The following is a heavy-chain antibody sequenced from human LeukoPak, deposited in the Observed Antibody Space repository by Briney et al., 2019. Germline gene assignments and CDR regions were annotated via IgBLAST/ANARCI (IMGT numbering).Heavy chain of an antibody. CDR1: GGSISSYY. CDR3: ARDFWSGYYPHYYYYYMDV. D-gene: IGHD3-3*01. CDR2: IYYSGST. J-gene: IGHJ6*03. V-gene: IGHV4-59*12. Sequence: SETLSLTCTVSGGSISSYYWSWIRQPPGKGLEWIWYIYYSGSTNYNPSLKSRVIISVDTSKNQFSLKLSSVTAADTAVYYCARDFWSGYYPHYYYYYMDVWGKGTTVTVSS.